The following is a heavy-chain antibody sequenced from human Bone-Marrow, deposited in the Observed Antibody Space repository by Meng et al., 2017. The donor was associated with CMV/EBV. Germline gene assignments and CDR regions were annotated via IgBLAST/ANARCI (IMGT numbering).Heavy chain of an antibody. CDR3: ARGEGLLGDWFDP. J-gene: IGHJ5*02. V-gene: IGHV1-69*12. CDR2: IIPIFGTA. Sequence: QVRVVPSGGGGKRPGSSVKVTCKRSGGTFSSYAIRWVRQAPGQGLEWMGGIIPIFGTANYAQKFQGRVTITADESTSTAYMELSSLRSEDTAVYYCARGEGLLGDWFDPWGQGTLVTVSS. CDR1: GGTFSSYA. D-gene: IGHD2-8*02.